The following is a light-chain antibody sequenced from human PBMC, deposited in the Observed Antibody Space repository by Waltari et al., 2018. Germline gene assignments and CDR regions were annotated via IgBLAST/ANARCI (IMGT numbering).Light chain of an antibody. CDR2: KAS. CDR3: QQHNSNPRT. J-gene: IGKJ1*01. CDR1: QGISSY. Sequence: DIQMTQSPSSLSASVGDRVTITCRASQGISSYLAWYQQKPGKAPKLLIYKASTLQSGVPSMFSGSGSGTDFTLTISRLQPEDLATYYCQQHNSNPRTFGQGTKVEIK. V-gene: IGKV1-9*01.